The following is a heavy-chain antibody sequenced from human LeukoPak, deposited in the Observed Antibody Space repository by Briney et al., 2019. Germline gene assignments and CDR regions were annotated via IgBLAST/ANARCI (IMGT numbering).Heavy chain of an antibody. V-gene: IGHV1-24*01. J-gene: IGHJ4*02. CDR2: FDPEDGET. CDR1: GYTLTELS. D-gene: IGHD4-23*01. CDR3: TTETTVVTLFDY. Sequence: ASVKVSCKVSGYTLTELSMHWVRQAPGKGLEWMGGFDPEDGETIYAQKFQGRVTMTEDTSTDTAYMELSSLRSEDTAVYYCTTETTVVTLFDYWGQGTLVTVSS.